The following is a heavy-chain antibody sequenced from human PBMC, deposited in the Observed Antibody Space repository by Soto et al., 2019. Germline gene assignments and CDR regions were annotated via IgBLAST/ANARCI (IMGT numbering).Heavy chain of an antibody. CDR3: AREYYDILTGSNLFDP. Sequence: ASVKVSCKASGYTFTSYAMNWVRQAPGQGLEWMGWINTNTGNPTYAQGFTGRFVFSLDTSVSTAYLQICSLKAEDTAVYYCAREYYDILTGSNLFDPWGQGTLVTVSS. CDR2: INTNTGNP. CDR1: GYTFTSYA. J-gene: IGHJ5*02. D-gene: IGHD3-9*01. V-gene: IGHV7-4-1*01.